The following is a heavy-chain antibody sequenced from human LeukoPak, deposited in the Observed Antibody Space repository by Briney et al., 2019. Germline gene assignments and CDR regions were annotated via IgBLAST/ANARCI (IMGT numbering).Heavy chain of an antibody. J-gene: IGHJ4*02. V-gene: IGHV3-30*02. CDR1: GFTFSTYG. CDR2: ILNDGSNK. CDR3: AKDGSRGVLDY. Sequence: GGSLRLSCAVSGFTFSTYGMHWVRQAPGKGLEWVTAILNDGSNKYNADSVKGRFTISRDNSKNTLYLQINSLRAEDTAVYYCAKDGSRGVLDYWGQGTLVTVSS. D-gene: IGHD2-2*01.